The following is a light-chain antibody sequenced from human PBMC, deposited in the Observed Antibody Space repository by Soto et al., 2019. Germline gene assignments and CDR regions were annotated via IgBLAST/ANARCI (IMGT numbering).Light chain of an antibody. J-gene: IGLJ2*01. Sequence: QSVLTQPASVSGSPGQSIAISCTGTSSDVGGYNYVSWYQQHPGKVPKLIIYDVSNRPSGVSNRFSGSKSGNTASLTISGLQAEDEADYYCCSYAGSSTFVFGGGTKLTVL. V-gene: IGLV2-23*02. CDR3: CSYAGSSTFV. CDR2: DVS. CDR1: SSDVGGYNY.